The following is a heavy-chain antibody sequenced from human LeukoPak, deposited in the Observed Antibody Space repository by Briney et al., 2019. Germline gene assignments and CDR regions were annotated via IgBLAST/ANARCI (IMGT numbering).Heavy chain of an antibody. Sequence: SVKVSCKASGGTFSSYTISWVRQAPGQGLEWMGRIIPILGIANYAQKFQGRVTITADKSTSTAYMELSSLRSEDTAVYYCARDLGVVSYYYYMDAWGKGTTVTVSS. D-gene: IGHD3-3*01. CDR2: IIPILGIA. J-gene: IGHJ6*03. CDR1: GGTFSSYT. CDR3: ARDLGVVSYYYYMDA. V-gene: IGHV1-69*04.